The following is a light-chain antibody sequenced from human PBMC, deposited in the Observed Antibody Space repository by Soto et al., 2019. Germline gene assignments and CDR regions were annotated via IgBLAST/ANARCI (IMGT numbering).Light chain of an antibody. J-gene: IGLJ1*01. CDR2: DVT. Sequence: QSVLTQPASVSGSPGQPITISCTGTSSDIGGYNYVSWYQQQPGKAPKLLIYDVTYRPSWVSNRFSGSKSGNTASLTISGLRAEDEADYYCSSYTGSITIVFGTGTKVTVL. CDR3: SSYTGSITIV. CDR1: SSDIGGYNY. V-gene: IGLV2-14*01.